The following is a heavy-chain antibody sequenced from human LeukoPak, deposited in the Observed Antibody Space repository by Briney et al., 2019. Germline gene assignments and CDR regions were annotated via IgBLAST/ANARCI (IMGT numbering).Heavy chain of an antibody. V-gene: IGHV3-7*01. CDR2: IKEEGSEK. J-gene: IGHJ3*02. Sequence: GRSLRLSCAASGFTFSRYWLSWVRHAPRKGLEWVAKIKEEGSEKYYVDSVKGRFTISRDNAKKSLYLQMNSLRAEDTAVYYCARDQVLAMIGVLQGAFDIWGQGTMVTVSS. D-gene: IGHD3-22*01. CDR1: GFTFSRYW. CDR3: ARDQVLAMIGVLQGAFDI.